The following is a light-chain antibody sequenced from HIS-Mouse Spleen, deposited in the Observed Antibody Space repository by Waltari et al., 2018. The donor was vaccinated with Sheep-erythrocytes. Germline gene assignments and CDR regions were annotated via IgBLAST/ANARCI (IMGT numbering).Light chain of an antibody. V-gene: IGLV2-23*01. CDR3: CSYAGSSTPWV. J-gene: IGLJ3*02. CDR2: EGS. CDR1: SSDVGSYNL. Sequence: QSALTQPASVSGSPGQSITISCTGTSSDVGSYNLVSWYQQHPGKAPKLMIYEGSKRPSGVSDRFSGSKSGNTASRTMSGLQAEDEADYYCCSYAGSSTPWVFGGGTKLTVL.